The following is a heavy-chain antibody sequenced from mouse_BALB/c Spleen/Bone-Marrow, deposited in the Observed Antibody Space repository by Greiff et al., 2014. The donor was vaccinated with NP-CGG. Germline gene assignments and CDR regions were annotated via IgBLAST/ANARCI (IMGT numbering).Heavy chain of an antibody. Sequence: VQLKESGAELVKPGASVKLSCSASGFNIKDTYMHWVKQRPEQGLEWIGRIDPANGNTKYDPKFQDKATLTADTSSNTVDLKLSSLTFEDTAVYYCARQEFAIYWYFDVWGAGTTVTVSS. D-gene: IGHD1-3*01. CDR1: GFNIKDTY. J-gene: IGHJ1*01. CDR3: ARQEFAIYWYFDV. CDR2: IDPANGNT. V-gene: IGHV14-3*02.